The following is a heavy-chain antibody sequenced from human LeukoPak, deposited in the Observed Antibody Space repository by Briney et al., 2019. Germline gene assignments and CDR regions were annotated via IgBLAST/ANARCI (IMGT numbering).Heavy chain of an antibody. CDR2: INPNSGGT. Sequence: ASVKVSCKASGYSFSDHFMHWVRQAPGQGLEWMGWINPNSGGTHYAQRFQGRVTMTTDTSTSTAYMELRSLRSDDTAVYYCARGREILTGDDAFDIWGQGTMVTVSS. J-gene: IGHJ3*02. V-gene: IGHV1-2*02. CDR3: ARGREILTGDDAFDI. D-gene: IGHD3-9*01. CDR1: GYSFSDHF.